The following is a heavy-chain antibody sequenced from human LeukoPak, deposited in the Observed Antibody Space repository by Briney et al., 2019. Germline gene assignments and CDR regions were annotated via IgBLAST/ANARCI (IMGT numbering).Heavy chain of an antibody. Sequence: GGSLRLSCAASGFTFSSYGMHWVRQAPGKGLEWVAVISYDGSNKYYADSVKGRFTFSRDNAKNSLYLQMNSLRAEDTAVYYCARHRTASDYWGQGTLVTVSS. D-gene: IGHD3-16*02. V-gene: IGHV3-30*12. J-gene: IGHJ4*02. CDR1: GFTFSSYG. CDR3: ARHRTASDY. CDR2: ISYDGSNK.